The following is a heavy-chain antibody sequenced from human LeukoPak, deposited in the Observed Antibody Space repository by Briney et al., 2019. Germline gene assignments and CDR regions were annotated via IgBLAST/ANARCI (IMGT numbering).Heavy chain of an antibody. D-gene: IGHD2-2*01. J-gene: IGHJ4*02. CDR2: IYYSGST. V-gene: IGHV4-39*01. CDR3: ARHPYNIVVVPAAPDY. CDR1: GGSISSSSYY. Sequence: SETLSLTCTVSGGSISSSSYYWGWIRQPPGKGLEWIGSIYYSGSTYYNPSLKSRVTISVDTSKNQFSLKLSSVTAADTAVYYCARHPYNIVVVPAAPDYWGQGTLVTVSS.